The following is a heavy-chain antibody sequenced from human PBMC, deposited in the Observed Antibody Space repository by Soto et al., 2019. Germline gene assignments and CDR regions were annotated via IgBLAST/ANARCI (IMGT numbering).Heavy chain of an antibody. Sequence: ETLALTCTVSGDSVSKYYWNWIRQPAGKGLEWIGRIHSTRSPNYNPSLKSRVTMSVDTSKNQFSLKLNLTSVTAADTAVYYCARSPAYGDYANLDTWGQGTLVTVSS. J-gene: IGHJ5*02. CDR3: ARSPAYGDYANLDT. CDR2: IHSTRSP. CDR1: GDSVSKYY. V-gene: IGHV4-4*07. D-gene: IGHD4-17*01.